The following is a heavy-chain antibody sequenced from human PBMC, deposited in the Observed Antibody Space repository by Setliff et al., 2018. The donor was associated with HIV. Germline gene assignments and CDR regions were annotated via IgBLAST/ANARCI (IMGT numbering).Heavy chain of an antibody. Sequence: SETLSLTCSVSNGSISNYYWTWIRQPAGKGLEWIGRIHTSGITNYNPSLKSRVNMSLDTSENYFSLNLTSVTAADTAVYYCAREGGTDRFFDYWGQGTPVTVS. CDR1: NGSISNYY. D-gene: IGHD3-16*01. J-gene: IGHJ4*01. CDR2: IHTSGIT. V-gene: IGHV4-4*07. CDR3: AREGGTDRFFDY.